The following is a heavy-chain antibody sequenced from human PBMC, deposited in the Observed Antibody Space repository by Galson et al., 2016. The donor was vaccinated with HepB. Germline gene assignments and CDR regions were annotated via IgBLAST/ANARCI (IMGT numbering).Heavy chain of an antibody. CDR3: ARVRGRVASAGSLDY. CDR2: INADNANPKT. J-gene: IGHJ4*02. Sequence: SVKVSCKASGYTFSTYAMHWVRQAPGQRLEWMGWINADNANPKTKYSQKFQGRVTLTRDTSASTNYMELRSLRSEDTAVYYCARVRGRVASAGSLDYWGKGTLVTVSS. CDR1: GYTFSTYA. V-gene: IGHV1-3*01. D-gene: IGHD6-13*01.